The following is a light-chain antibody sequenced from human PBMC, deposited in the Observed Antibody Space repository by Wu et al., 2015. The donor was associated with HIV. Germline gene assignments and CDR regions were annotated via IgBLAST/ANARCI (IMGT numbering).Light chain of an antibody. V-gene: IGKV1-39*01. CDR2: AAS. CDR3: QQSYSTPWT. Sequence: DIQMTQSPSSLSASVGDRVTITCRASQSMSNYLNWYQQQPGKAPKLLIYAASSLQSGVPSRFSGSGSGTDFTLTISSLQPEDFASYYCQQSYSTPWTFGQGTKVEIK. J-gene: IGKJ1*01. CDR1: QSMSNY.